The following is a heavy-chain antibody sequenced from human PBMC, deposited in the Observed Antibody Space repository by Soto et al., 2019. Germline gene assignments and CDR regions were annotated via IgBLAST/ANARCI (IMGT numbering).Heavy chain of an antibody. D-gene: IGHD6-13*01. J-gene: IGHJ4*02. V-gene: IGHV3-30-3*01. CDR3: ARDGHKYSSSWHFDY. CDR1: GFTFSSYA. CDR2: ISYDGSNK. Sequence: PGGSLRLSCAASGFTFSSYAMHWVRQAPGKGLEWVAVISYDGSNKYYADSVKGRFTISRDNSKNTLYLQMNSLRAEDTAVYYCARDGHKYSSSWHFDYWGQGTLVTVPQ.